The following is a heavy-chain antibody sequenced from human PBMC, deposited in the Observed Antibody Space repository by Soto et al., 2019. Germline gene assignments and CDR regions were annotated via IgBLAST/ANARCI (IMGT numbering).Heavy chain of an antibody. D-gene: IGHD2-2*01. CDR3: ARDLRAYIVVVPASVPVDY. J-gene: IGHJ4*02. CDR2: ISAYNGNT. CDR1: GYIFSNYG. V-gene: IGHV1-18*01. Sequence: ASVKVSCKASGYIFSNYGMSWVRQAPGQGLEWMGWISAYNGNTYYAQKIQDRVTMTTDTSTSTAYMELRSLRSDDTAVYYCARDLRAYIVVVPASVPVDYWGQGTLVTAPQ.